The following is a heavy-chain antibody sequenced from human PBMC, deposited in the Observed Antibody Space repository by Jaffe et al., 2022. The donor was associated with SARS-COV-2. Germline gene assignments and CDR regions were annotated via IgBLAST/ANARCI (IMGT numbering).Heavy chain of an antibody. CDR1: GYTFTSYA. V-gene: IGHV1-3*01. Sequence: QVQLVQSGAEVKKPGASVKVSCKASGYTFTSYAMHWVRQAPGQRLEWMGWINAGNGNTKYSQKFQGRVTITRDTSASTAYMELSSLRSEDTAVYYCARVVAAFVGWFDPWGQGTLVTVSS. D-gene: IGHD2-15*01. J-gene: IGHJ5*02. CDR2: INAGNGNT. CDR3: ARVVAAFVGWFDP.